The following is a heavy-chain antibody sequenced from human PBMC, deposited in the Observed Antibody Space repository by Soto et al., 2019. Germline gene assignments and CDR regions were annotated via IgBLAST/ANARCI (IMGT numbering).Heavy chain of an antibody. CDR3: ARDPETRRGPTYGSGY. Sequence: QVQLVESGGGVVQPGRSLRLSCAASGLTFINYNMHWVRQAPGKGLEWVAVISYDGSITKYADSVKGRFTISRDNSKNPLFLQMNGLRAEDTAMYYCARDPETRRGPTYGSGYWGQGMLVIVSS. V-gene: IGHV3-30*04. CDR1: GLTFINYN. CDR2: ISYDGSIT. D-gene: IGHD3-10*01. J-gene: IGHJ4*01.